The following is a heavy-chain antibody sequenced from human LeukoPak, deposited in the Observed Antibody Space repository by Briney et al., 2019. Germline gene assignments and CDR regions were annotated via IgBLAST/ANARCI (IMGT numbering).Heavy chain of an antibody. J-gene: IGHJ4*02. V-gene: IGHV3-23*01. Sequence: GGSLRLSCAAAGFTFSSYAMSWVCQAPRKGQEWGSVISGSGDSTYYADSVKGRFTISRDNSKNTLYLQMNSLRVEDTAVYYCARESPDFDYWGQGTLVTVSS. CDR2: ISGSGDST. CDR1: GFTFSSYA. CDR3: ARESPDFDY.